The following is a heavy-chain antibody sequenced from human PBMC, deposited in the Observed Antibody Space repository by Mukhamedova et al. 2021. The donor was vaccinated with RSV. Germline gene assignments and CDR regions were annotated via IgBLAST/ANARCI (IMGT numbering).Heavy chain of an antibody. Sequence: GKGLEWIGEINHSGSTNYNPSLKSRVTISVDTSKNQFSLKLSSVTAADTAVYYCARGRYCSGGSCYSRYYYYGMDVWGQGTMVTV. CDR3: ARGRYCSGGSCYSRYYYYGMDV. J-gene: IGHJ6*01. D-gene: IGHD2-15*01. V-gene: IGHV4-34*01. CDR2: INHSGST.